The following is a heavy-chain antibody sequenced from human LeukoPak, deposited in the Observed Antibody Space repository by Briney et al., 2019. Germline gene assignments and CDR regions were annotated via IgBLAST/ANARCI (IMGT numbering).Heavy chain of an antibody. CDR3: ARDLSYYDFRSGPLAFDP. D-gene: IGHD3-3*01. CDR2: IYYSGST. CDR1: GGSISSHY. Sequence: PSETLSLTCTVSGGSISSHYWSWIRQPPGKGLEWIGYIYYSGSTNYNPSLKSRVTISVDTSKNQFSLKLSSVTAADTAVYYCARDLSYYDFRSGPLAFDPWGQGTLVTVSS. V-gene: IGHV4-59*11. J-gene: IGHJ5*02.